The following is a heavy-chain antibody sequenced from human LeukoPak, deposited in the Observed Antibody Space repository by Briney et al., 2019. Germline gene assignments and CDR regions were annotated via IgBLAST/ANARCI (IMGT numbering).Heavy chain of an antibody. CDR2: VNPNSGVT. J-gene: IGHJ4*01. CDR1: GYTFIGYY. CDR3: ARDTGFPFFDF. Sequence: APVKVSCKASGYTFIGYYIHWVRQAPGHGLEWMGSVNPNSGVTDYAQKFQGRITMTRDTSISTAYMELNRLTSDDTAVYYCARDTGFPFFDFWGHGALVTVSS. V-gene: IGHV1-2*02.